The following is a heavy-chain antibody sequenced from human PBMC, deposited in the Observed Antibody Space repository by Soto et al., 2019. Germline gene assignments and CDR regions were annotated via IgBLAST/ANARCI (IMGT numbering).Heavy chain of an antibody. J-gene: IGHJ6*02. CDR3: ARSSPYIVVRKPTGNQDYYGMDV. D-gene: IGHD2-2*01. Sequence: QVQLVQSGAEVKKPGSSVKVFCKASGGTFSNYTISWVRQAPGQGLEWMGGIIPVFGTTDYEQKFQGRATITADGSTSTAYMKLSSLRSADTAVYYCARSSPYIVVRKPTGNQDYYGMDVWGQGTTVTVPS. CDR1: GGTFSNYT. V-gene: IGHV1-69*01. CDR2: IIPVFGTT.